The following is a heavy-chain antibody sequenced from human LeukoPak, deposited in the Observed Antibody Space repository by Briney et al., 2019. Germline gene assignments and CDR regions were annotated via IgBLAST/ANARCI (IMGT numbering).Heavy chain of an antibody. J-gene: IGHJ4*02. CDR3: ARSGGGYFDY. Sequence: GGSLRLSCAASGFTFISYWMSWVRQAPGKGLEWVANIKQDGSEKYYVDSVKGRFTISRDNAKNSLYLQMNSLRAEDTAVYYCARSGGGYFDYWGQGTLVTVSS. CDR1: GFTFISYW. CDR2: IKQDGSEK. V-gene: IGHV3-7*01.